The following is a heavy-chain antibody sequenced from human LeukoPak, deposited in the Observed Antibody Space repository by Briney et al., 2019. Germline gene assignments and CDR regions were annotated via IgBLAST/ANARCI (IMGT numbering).Heavy chain of an antibody. CDR2: IYYSGST. CDR1: GGSISSYY. D-gene: IGHD3-22*01. CDR3: ARVEYYDSSGYHVDY. V-gene: IGHV4-59*01. J-gene: IGHJ4*02. Sequence: SETLSLTCTVSGGSISSYYWSWIRQPPGKGLEWIGYIYYSGSTNYIPSLKSRVTISVDTSKNQFSLKLSSVTVADTAVYYCARVEYYDSSGYHVDYWGQGTLVTVSS.